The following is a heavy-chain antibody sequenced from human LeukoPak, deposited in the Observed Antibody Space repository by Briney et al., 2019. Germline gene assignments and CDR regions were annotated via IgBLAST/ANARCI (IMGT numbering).Heavy chain of an antibody. CDR3: ARVIADNYDILTGYPQGFYYYGMDV. CDR2: IIPIFGTA. J-gene: IGHJ6*02. CDR1: GGTFSSYA. D-gene: IGHD3-9*01. V-gene: IGHV1-69*13. Sequence: SVKVSSKASGGTFSSYAISWVRQATGQGLEWMGGIIPIFGTANYAQKFQGRVTITADESTSTAYMELSSLRSEDTAVYYCARVIADNYDILTGYPQGFYYYGMDVWGQGTTVAVSS.